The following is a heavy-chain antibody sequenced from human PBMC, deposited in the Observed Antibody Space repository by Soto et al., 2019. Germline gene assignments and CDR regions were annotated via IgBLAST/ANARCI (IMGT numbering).Heavy chain of an antibody. J-gene: IGHJ4*02. Sequence: PSETLSLTCTVSGGSISSYFYIWVRQPPGKGLEWIGSVYYTGTTDYNPSLKSRVTISVDTSKTQFSLNLRSVTAADTAVYYCAKGQKWELPFDYWGQGALVTVSS. V-gene: IGHV4-59*01. D-gene: IGHD1-26*01. CDR2: VYYTGTT. CDR3: AKGQKWELPFDY. CDR1: GGSISSYF.